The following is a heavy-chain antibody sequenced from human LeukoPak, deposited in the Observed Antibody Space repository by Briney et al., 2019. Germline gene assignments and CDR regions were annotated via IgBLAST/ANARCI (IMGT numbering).Heavy chain of an antibody. CDR1: GYNLSGSA. Sequence: PGGSLKLSCAASGYNLSGSAMYWVRQASGKGLEWVGRIRSKANNYATSYAASLKGRFIISRDDSKNTVYLQMDRLKTEDTAVYFCSSPIFSSMPGRPVDYWGQGTLVTVSS. D-gene: IGHD3-3*01. J-gene: IGHJ4*02. CDR3: SSPIFSSMPGRPVDY. V-gene: IGHV3-73*01. CDR2: IRSKANNYAT.